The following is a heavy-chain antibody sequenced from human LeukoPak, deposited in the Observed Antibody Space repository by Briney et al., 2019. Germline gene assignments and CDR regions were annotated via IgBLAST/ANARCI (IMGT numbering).Heavy chain of an antibody. CDR2: INTDGSST. CDR3: ARGVVVVAANLNWFDP. CDR1: GVTFSIYW. J-gene: IGHJ5*02. Sequence: GGSLRLSCAASGVTFSIYWMHWGRQAPGKGLVWVSRINTDGSSTSYADSGKGRFTISRDNAKNTLYLQMNSLRAEDTAVYYCARGVVVVAANLNWFDPWGQGTLVTVSS. V-gene: IGHV3-74*01. D-gene: IGHD2-15*01.